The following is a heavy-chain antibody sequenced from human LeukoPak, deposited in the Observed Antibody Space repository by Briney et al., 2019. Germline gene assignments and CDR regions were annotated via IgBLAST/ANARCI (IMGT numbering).Heavy chain of an antibody. CDR1: GFTFSSYA. J-gene: IGHJ6*04. Sequence: PGGSLRLSCAASGFTFSSYAMSWVRQAPGKGLEWVAVISYDGSNKYYADSVKGRFTISRDNSKNTLYLQMNSLRAEDTAVYYCARELESGYDLWYYYYGMDVWGKGTTVTVSS. V-gene: IGHV3-30*04. CDR2: ISYDGSNK. D-gene: IGHD5-12*01. CDR3: ARELESGYDLWYYYYGMDV.